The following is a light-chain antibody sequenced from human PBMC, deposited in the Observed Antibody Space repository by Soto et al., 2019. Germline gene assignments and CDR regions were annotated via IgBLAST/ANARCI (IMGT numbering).Light chain of an antibody. CDR3: QQYNKWRT. V-gene: IGKV3-15*01. CDR1: QSVSSN. J-gene: IGKJ1*01. Sequence: EIVMTQSPAKLTVSXCGGATLACRASQSVSSNLAWYQQKPGQAPRLLIYGASTRATGIPARISGSGSGTEFTLTITSLQSEDFTVYYCQQYNKWRTFGQGTKVDI. CDR2: GAS.